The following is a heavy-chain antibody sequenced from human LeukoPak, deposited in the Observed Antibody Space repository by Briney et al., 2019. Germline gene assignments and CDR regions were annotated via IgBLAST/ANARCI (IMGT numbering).Heavy chain of an antibody. CDR1: GFTFSNYG. CDR2: IRSKAYGGTT. Sequence: GGSLRLSCAASGFTFSNYGMHWVRQAPRKGLEWVGFIRSKAYGGTTEYAASVKGRFTISRDDSKSIAYLQMNSLKTEDTAVYYCTRALVGADLDYWGQGTLVTVSS. V-gene: IGHV3-49*04. CDR3: TRALVGADLDY. D-gene: IGHD1-26*01. J-gene: IGHJ4*02.